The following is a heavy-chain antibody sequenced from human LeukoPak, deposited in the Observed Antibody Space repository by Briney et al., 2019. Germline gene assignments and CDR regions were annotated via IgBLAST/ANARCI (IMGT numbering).Heavy chain of an antibody. CDR2: IHSDGTT. CDR3: VREGTPGRQFFDL. CDR1: GFTVSSNY. D-gene: IGHD6-19*01. V-gene: IGHV3-53*01. J-gene: IGHJ2*01. Sequence: GGSLRLSCVASGFTVSSNYMSWVRQAPGKGLEWVSVIHSDGTTYYADSVRGRFTISTDNFKNSLFLQMNSMGADDTAVYYCVREGTPGRQFFDLWGRGTLATVSS.